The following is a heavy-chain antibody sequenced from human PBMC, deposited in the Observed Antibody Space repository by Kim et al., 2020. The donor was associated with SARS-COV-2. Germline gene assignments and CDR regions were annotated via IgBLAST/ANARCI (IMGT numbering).Heavy chain of an antibody. Sequence: ASVKVSCKASGGTFSSYAISWVRQAPGQGLEWMGRIIPILGIANYAQKFQGRVTITADKSTSTAYMELSSLRSEDTAVYYCARDLMLSSLIVVVNLQYFQHWGQGTLVTVSS. D-gene: IGHD3-22*01. CDR1: GGTFSSYA. CDR2: IIPILGIA. J-gene: IGHJ1*01. CDR3: ARDLMLSSLIVVVNLQYFQH. V-gene: IGHV1-69*04.